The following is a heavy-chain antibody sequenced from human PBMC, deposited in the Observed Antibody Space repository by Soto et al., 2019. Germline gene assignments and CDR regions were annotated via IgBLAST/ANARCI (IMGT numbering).Heavy chain of an antibody. V-gene: IGHV3-23*01. Sequence: EVQLLESGGGLVQPGGSLRLSCVASGFTFRTFAFGWVRQVPGKGLEWVSAISGGGVTTYYADSVKGRFTISRDNSKNTLYLQMNSLRADDTAVYYCANGLSQPPGGWFDPWGQGTLVTVSS. CDR3: ANGLSQPPGGWFDP. D-gene: IGHD3-16*01. CDR2: ISGGGVTT. J-gene: IGHJ5*02. CDR1: GFTFRTFA.